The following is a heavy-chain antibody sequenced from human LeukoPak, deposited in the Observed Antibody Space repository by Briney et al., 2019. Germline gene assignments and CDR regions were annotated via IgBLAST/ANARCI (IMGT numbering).Heavy chain of an antibody. V-gene: IGHV3-21*01. D-gene: IGHD1-1*01. J-gene: IGHJ4*02. CDR3: ARDLQASLDY. Sequence: GGSLRLSCAASGFTFSNAWMNWVRQAPGKGLEWVSSISSSGSRTYIYYADSVKGRFTISRDNAKNSLYLQMNSLRAEDTAVYYCARDLQASLDYWGQGILVTVSS. CDR1: GFTFSNAW. CDR2: ISSSGSRTYI.